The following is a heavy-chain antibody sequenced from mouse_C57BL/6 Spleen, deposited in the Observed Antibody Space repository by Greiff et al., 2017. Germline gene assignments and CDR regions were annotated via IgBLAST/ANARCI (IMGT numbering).Heavy chain of an antibody. Sequence: VQLQQSGAELVKPGASVKLSCTASGFNIKDYYMHWVKQRTEQGLEWIGRIDPEDGETKYAQKFQGKATITADTSSNTAYLQLSSLTSEDTAVDYCARSRTGVATDYWGQGTTLTVSS. CDR2: IDPEDGET. J-gene: IGHJ2*01. D-gene: IGHD1-1*01. V-gene: IGHV14-2*01. CDR1: GFNIKDYY. CDR3: ARSRTGVATDY.